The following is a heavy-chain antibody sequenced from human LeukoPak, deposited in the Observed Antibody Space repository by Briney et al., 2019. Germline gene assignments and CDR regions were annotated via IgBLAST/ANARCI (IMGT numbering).Heavy chain of an antibody. V-gene: IGHV3-74*01. Sequence: PGGSLRLSCAASGFTFSRYWMHWVRQAPGKGLVWVSRINSDGRRTSYADSVKGRFTISRDNAKNTLYLQMNRLRAEDTAVYYCTRADRGYVFDIWGQGTMVTVSS. CDR2: INSDGRRT. CDR1: GFTFSRYW. J-gene: IGHJ3*02. D-gene: IGHD6-13*01. CDR3: TRADRGYVFDI.